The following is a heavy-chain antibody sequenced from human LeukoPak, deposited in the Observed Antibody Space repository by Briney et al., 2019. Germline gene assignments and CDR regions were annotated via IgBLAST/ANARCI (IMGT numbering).Heavy chain of an antibody. J-gene: IGHJ4*02. CDR2: IYHSGST. V-gene: IGHV4-30-2*01. D-gene: IGHD2-2*01. CDR1: GGSISSCGYY. Sequence: PSETLSLTCTVSGGSISSCGYYWVWLRQPPGMGLEWLGYIYHSGSTYCNPSPNSRVTISQDKSKNQFSLKLSSVTAADTAVYCCAGFQVPAPPNSLGYFDYWGQATQVTVCS. CDR3: AGFQVPAPPNSLGYFDY.